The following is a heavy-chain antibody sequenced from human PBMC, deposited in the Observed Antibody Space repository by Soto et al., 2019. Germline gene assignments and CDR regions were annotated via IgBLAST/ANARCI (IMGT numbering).Heavy chain of an antibody. D-gene: IGHD4-17*01. CDR1: GFTFSSYA. CDR3: ASAQGGYGGNSPGSYFDY. V-gene: IGHV3-23*01. J-gene: IGHJ4*02. CDR2: ISGSGGST. Sequence: EVQLLESGGGLVQPGGSLRLSCAASGFTFSSYAMSWVRQAPGKGLEWVSAISGSGGSTYYADSVKGRFTISRDNSKNTLHLQMNSLRAEDTAVYYCASAQGGYGGNSPGSYFDYWGQGTLVTVSS.